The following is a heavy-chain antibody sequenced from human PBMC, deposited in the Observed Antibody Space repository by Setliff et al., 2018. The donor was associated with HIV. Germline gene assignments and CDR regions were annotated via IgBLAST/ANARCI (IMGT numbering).Heavy chain of an antibody. J-gene: IGHJ3*02. CDR3: ARSFWGFVRNAASDI. CDR2: ITGSSDII. D-gene: IGHD3-16*01. CDR1: GYTFSSYA. Sequence: GGSLRLSCEASGYTFSSYAVSWVRQVPGKGLEWVSYITGSSDIIHYADSVKGRFTVSRDNAKNSLYLQMNSLRAEDTAVYYCARSFWGFVRNAASDIWGQGTMVTVSS. V-gene: IGHV3-48*04.